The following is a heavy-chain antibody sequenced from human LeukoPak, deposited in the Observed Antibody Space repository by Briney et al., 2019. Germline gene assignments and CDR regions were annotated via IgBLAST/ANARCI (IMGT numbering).Heavy chain of an antibody. V-gene: IGHV4-59*01. J-gene: IGHJ6*02. CDR2: IHYSGST. CDR3: ARELGATVVNYGMDV. Sequence: SETLSLTCTVSGGSISNYYWSWIRQPPGKGLEWIGCIHYSGSTNYNPSLKSRVTISVDTSKNQLSLKLTSVTAADTAVYYCARELGATVVNYGMDVWGQGTTVTVSS. CDR1: GGSISNYY. D-gene: IGHD4-23*01.